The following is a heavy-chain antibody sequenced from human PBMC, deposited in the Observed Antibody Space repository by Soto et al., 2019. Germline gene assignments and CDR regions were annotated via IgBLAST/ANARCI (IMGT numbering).Heavy chain of an antibody. D-gene: IGHD3-3*01. CDR2: IYSGGST. J-gene: IGHJ4*02. CDR3: ARVGFLESPDY. Sequence: VQLVETGGGLIQPGGSLRLSCAASGFTVSSNYMSWVRQAPGKGLEWVSVIYSGGSTYYADSVKGRFTISRDNSKNTLYLQMNSLRAEATAVYYCARVGFLESPDYWGQGTLVTVSS. V-gene: IGHV3-53*02. CDR1: GFTVSSNY.